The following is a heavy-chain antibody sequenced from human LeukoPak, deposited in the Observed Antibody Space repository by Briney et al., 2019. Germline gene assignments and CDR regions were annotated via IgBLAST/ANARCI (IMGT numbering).Heavy chain of an antibody. CDR3: PRFSRGHIVVVTAIRAFDY. D-gene: IGHD2-21*02. CDR2: INHSGST. J-gene: IGHJ4*02. CDR1: GGSFSGYY. V-gene: IGHV4-34*01. Sequence: SETLSLTCAVYGGSFSGYYWSWIRQPPGKGLEWIGEINHSGSTNYNPSLKSRVTISVDTSKNQFSLKLSSVTAADTAVYYCPRFSRGHIVVVTAIRAFDYWGQGTLVTVSS.